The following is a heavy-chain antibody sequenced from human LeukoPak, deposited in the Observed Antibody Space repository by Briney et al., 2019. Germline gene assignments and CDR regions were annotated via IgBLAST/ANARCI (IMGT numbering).Heavy chain of an antibody. J-gene: IGHJ4*02. V-gene: IGHV3-20*04. CDR2: IDWNGGST. CDR1: GFTFDDYG. Sequence: GGSLRLSCAASGFTFDDYGTTWVRQAPGKGLEWVSSIDWNGGSTGHAGSVRGRFTISRDNAKNSLYLQMSSLRPEDTALYYCARDLETRGSYSVDYWGQGTLVTVSS. D-gene: IGHD3-10*01. CDR3: ARDLETRGSYSVDY.